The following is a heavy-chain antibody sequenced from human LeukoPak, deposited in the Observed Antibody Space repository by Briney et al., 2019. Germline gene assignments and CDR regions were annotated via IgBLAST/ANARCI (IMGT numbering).Heavy chain of an antibody. D-gene: IGHD3-16*02. Sequence: ASVKVSCKASGYSFTDKYLHWVRQAPGQGLEWMGWINPKSGGTNYAQKFQGRVTMTRDTSISTAYMELSRLRSDDTAVYYCARDRAPSSVIGADSENWFDPWGQGTLVTVSS. V-gene: IGHV1-2*02. CDR1: GYSFTDKY. J-gene: IGHJ5*02. CDR3: ARDRAPSSVIGADSENWFDP. CDR2: INPKSGGT.